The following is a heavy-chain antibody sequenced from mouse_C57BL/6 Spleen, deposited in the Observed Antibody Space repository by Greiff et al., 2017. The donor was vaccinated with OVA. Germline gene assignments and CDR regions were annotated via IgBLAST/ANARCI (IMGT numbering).Heavy chain of an antibody. CDR2: IYPGDGDT. CDR3: ARGILRAAYYFDY. Sequence: VKLVESGAELVKPGASVKISCKASGYAFSSYWMNWVKQRPGKGLEWIGQIYPGDGDTNYNGKFKGKATLTADKSSSTAYMQLSSLTSEDSAVYFCARGILRAAYYFDYWGQGTTLTVSS. CDR1: GYAFSSYW. J-gene: IGHJ2*01. V-gene: IGHV1-80*01.